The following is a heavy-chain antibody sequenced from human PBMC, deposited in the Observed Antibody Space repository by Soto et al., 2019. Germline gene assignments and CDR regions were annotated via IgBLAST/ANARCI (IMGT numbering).Heavy chain of an antibody. D-gene: IGHD3-22*01. CDR2: IYYSGST. CDR3: AVKYYYDSSGYYSVDY. V-gene: IGHV4-59*01. CDR1: GGSISSYY. J-gene: IGHJ4*02. Sequence: SETLSLTCTVSGGSISSYYWSWIRQPPGKGLEWIGYIYYSGSTNYNPSLKSRVTISVDTSKNQFSLKLSSVTAADTAVYYCAVKYYYDSSGYYSVDYWGQGTLVTVSS.